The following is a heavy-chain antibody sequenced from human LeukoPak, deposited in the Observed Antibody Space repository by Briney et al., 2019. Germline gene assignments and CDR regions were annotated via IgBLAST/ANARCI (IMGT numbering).Heavy chain of an antibody. CDR3: ASVAIFGVVIQGDAFDI. V-gene: IGHV1-69*01. D-gene: IGHD3-3*01. Sequence: SVKVSCKASGGTFSSYAISWVRQAPGQGLEWMGGIIPIFGTANYAQKFQGRVTITADESTSTAYMELSSLRSEDTAVYYCASVAIFGVVIQGDAFDIWGQGTMVTVSS. J-gene: IGHJ3*02. CDR1: GGTFSSYA. CDR2: IIPIFGTA.